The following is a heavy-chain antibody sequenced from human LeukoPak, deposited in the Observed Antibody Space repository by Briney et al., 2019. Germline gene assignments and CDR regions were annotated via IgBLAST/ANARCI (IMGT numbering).Heavy chain of an antibody. D-gene: IGHD2-15*01. J-gene: IGHJ4*02. V-gene: IGHV1-18*01. CDR3: ARDYCSGGSCYSGLDY. Sequence: ASVKVSCKASGYTFTSYGISWVRQAPGQGLEWMGWISAYNGNTNYAKKFQGRVTMTTDTSTTTAYVELRSLISDDTAVYYCARDYCSGGSCYSGLDYWGQGTLVTVSS. CDR1: GYTFTSYG. CDR2: ISAYNGNT.